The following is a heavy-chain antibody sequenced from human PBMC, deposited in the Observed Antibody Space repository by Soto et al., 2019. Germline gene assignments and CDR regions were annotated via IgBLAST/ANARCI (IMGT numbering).Heavy chain of an antibody. J-gene: IGHJ4*02. D-gene: IGHD3-22*01. V-gene: IGHV3-21*01. CDR2: VSSSSSYI. CDR3: ARGGDSSGSWPRY. Sequence: EVQLVQSGGGLVKPGGSLRLSCAASGFTFSSYSMNWVRQAPGKGLEWVSSVSSSSSYIYYADSLKGRFTISRDNAKNSLYLQMNSLRVEDTAVYYGARGGDSSGSWPRYCGQGTLVTVSS. CDR1: GFTFSSYS.